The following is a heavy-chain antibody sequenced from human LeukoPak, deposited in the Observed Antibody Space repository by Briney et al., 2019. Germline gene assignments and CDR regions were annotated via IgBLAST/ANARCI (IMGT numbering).Heavy chain of an antibody. V-gene: IGHV4-39*07. CDR1: GGSISSSSYY. J-gene: IGHJ4*02. CDR3: ASSPGVYFDY. Sequence: SETLSLTCTVSGGSISSSSYYWGWIRQPPGKGLEWIGSIYYSGSTYYNPSLKSRVTISVDTSKNQFSLKLSSVTAADTAVYYCASSPGVYFDYWGQGTLVTVSS. D-gene: IGHD3-10*01. CDR2: IYYSGST.